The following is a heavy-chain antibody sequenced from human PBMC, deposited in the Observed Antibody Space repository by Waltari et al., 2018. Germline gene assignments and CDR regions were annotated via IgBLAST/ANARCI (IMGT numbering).Heavy chain of an antibody. V-gene: IGHV3-21*01. CDR2: IGTNGDYI. J-gene: IGHJ6*03. CDR1: GFNFNSYT. CDR3: ASHFEDYYYYMDV. Sequence: EVQLVESGGGLVTPGGSLRLSGVASGFNFNSYTMNWVRQAPGKGLEWVSSIGTNGDYIYYADSVKGRFTTSRDNARNSLYLQMTSLRAEDTAVYFCASHFEDYYYYMDVWGKGTTVTVSS.